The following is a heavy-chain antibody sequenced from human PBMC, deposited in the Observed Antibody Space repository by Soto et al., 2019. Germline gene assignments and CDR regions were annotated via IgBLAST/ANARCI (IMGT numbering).Heavy chain of an antibody. V-gene: IGHV3-30-3*01. CDR1: GLTFTSSS. J-gene: IGHJ4*02. D-gene: IGHD4-17*01. CDR2: ISENGDRQ. CDR3: ARRLATTVSALGY. Sequence: QVHLVQSGGGVDQAGNSLRLSCTASGLTFTSSSFHWVRQAPGKGLEWVAVISENGDRQYSTESVRGRFLISRDSSKNTVYLQMNSLRPEDTGVYFCARRLATTVSALGYWGQGALVTVSS.